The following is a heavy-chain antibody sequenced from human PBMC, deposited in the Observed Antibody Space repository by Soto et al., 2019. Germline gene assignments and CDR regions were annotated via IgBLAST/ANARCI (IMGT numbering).Heavy chain of an antibody. J-gene: IGHJ4*02. CDR2: ISGSGGST. V-gene: IGHV3-23*01. Sequence: EVQLLESGGGLVQPGGSLRLSCAASGFTFSSYAMSWVRQAPGKGLEWVSAISGSGGSTYYADSVKGRFTISRDNSKNTLDLQMNNLSAEETAGDDCAKAMGSSRDYWGQGTLVTVSS. CDR1: GFTFSSYA. CDR3: AKAMGSSRDY. D-gene: IGHD6-13*01.